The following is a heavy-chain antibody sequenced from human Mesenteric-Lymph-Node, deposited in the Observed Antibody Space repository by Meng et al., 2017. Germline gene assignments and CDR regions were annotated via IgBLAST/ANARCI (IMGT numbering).Heavy chain of an antibody. V-gene: IGHV3-7*01. D-gene: IGHD1-1*01. CDR2: INEDGREK. CDR3: ASWNDIRNY. Sequence: GESLKISCVGSGFTSRNYWMSWVRQAPGKGLEWVANINEDGREKQYVDSVKGRFTISRDNAKNSLYLQMNSLRAEDTAVYYCASWNDIRNYWGQGTLVTGYS. J-gene: IGHJ4*02. CDR1: GFTSRNYW.